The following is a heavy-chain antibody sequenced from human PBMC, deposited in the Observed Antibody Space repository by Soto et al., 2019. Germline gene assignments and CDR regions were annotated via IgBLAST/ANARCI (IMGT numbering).Heavy chain of an antibody. CDR1: GASISSYY. CDR3: SYGDSPGPIDH. V-gene: IGHV4-59*01. D-gene: IGHD4-17*01. CDR2: IHNGERT. Sequence: PSETLSLTCSVSGASISSYYWSWFRQAPGKGLEYIGYIHNGERTNYNPSLESRVTISADTSKNQFSLRLSSVTAADTAMYSCSYGDSPGPIDHWGQGTLVTVSS. J-gene: IGHJ4*02.